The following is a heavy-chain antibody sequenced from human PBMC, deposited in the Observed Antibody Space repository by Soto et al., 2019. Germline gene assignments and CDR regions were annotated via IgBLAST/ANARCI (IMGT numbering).Heavy chain of an antibody. CDR3: ARESEDLTSNFGY. Sequence: GGSLRLSCAASGFTFTRYSMNWVRQAPGKGLEWVSSISSTTNYIYYGDSMKGRFTISRDNAKNSLYLEMSSLRAEDTAVYYCARESEDLTSNFGYWGQGTLVTVSS. CDR1: GFTFTRYS. CDR2: ISSTTNYI. J-gene: IGHJ4*02. V-gene: IGHV3-21*06.